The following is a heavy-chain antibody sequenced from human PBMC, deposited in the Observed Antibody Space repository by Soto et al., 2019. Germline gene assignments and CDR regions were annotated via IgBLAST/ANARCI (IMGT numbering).Heavy chain of an antibody. J-gene: IGHJ4*02. CDR2: ISWNSGSI. D-gene: IGHD4-17*01. Sequence: EVQLVESGGGLVQPGRSLRLSCAASGFTFDDYAMHWVRQAPGKGLEWVSGISWNSGSIGYADSVKGRFTISRDNAKNSLSLQMNSLRAEDTALYYCAKDYLDYGDPIYYFDYWGQGTLVTVSS. CDR1: GFTFDDYA. V-gene: IGHV3-9*01. CDR3: AKDYLDYGDPIYYFDY.